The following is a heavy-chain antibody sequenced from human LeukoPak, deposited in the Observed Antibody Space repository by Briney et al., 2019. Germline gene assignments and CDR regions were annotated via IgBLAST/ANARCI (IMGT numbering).Heavy chain of an antibody. D-gene: IGHD6-13*01. CDR2: ISAYNGNT. CDR3: ARDTEYSSSWYGDNWFDP. V-gene: IGHV1-18*01. CDR1: GYTFTSYG. Sequence: ASVKVSRKASGYTFTSYGISWVRQAPGQGLEWMGWISAYNGNTNYAQKLQGRVTMTTDTSTSTAYMELRSLRSDDTAVYYCARDTEYSSSWYGDNWFDPWGQGTLVTVSS. J-gene: IGHJ5*02.